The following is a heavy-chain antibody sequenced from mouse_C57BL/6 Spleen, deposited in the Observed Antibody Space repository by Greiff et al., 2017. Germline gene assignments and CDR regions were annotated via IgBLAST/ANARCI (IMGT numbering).Heavy chain of an antibody. CDR2: IYPGSGST. D-gene: IGHD2-1*01. V-gene: IGHV1-55*01. CDR1: GYTFTSYW. Sequence: VQLKQPGAELVKPGASVKMSCKASGYTFTSYWITWVKQRPGQGLEWIGDIYPGSGSTNYNEKFKSKATLTVDTSSSTAYMQLSSLTSEDSAVYYCARGGGYGNSWFAYWGQGTLVTVSA. J-gene: IGHJ3*01. CDR3: ARGGGYGNSWFAY.